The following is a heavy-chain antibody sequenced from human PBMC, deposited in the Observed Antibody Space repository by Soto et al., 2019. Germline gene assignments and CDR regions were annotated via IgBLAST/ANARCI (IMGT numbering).Heavy chain of an antibody. Sequence: QVDLVQSGPEVRKPGASVNVSCKASGYTFSTYGISWVRQAPGQGLEWMGWISAYNHYTNYAQKFQDRVTINTDTSTNTAYMELRSLRSGDTAMYFCARVGPSREVPYPFEYWGQGTLVTVSS. CDR2: ISAYNHYT. V-gene: IGHV1-18*01. CDR3: ARVGPSREVPYPFEY. CDR1: GYTFSTYG. J-gene: IGHJ4*02. D-gene: IGHD1-26*01.